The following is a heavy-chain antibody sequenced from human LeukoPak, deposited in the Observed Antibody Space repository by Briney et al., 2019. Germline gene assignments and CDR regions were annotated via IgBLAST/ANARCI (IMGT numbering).Heavy chain of an antibody. CDR3: ARDPPLYDSSGYDAFDI. CDR1: GFTVSSNY. Sequence: GRSLRLSCAASGFTVSSNYMSWVRQAPGKGLEWVSVIYSGGSTYYADSVKGRFTISRDNSKNTLYLQMNSLRAEDTAVYYCARDPPLYDSSGYDAFDIWGQGTMVTVSS. J-gene: IGHJ3*02. D-gene: IGHD3-22*01. V-gene: IGHV3-53*01. CDR2: IYSGGST.